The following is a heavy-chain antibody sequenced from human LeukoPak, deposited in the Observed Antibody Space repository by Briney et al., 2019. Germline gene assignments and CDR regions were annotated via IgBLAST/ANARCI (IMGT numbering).Heavy chain of an antibody. J-gene: IGHJ6*03. V-gene: IGHV1-2*02. CDR1: GYTFTGYY. CDR3: ARDNWNISYYYYMDV. Sequence: GASVKVSCKASGYTFTGYYMHWVRQAPGQGLEWMGWINTNSDGTNYAQKFQGRVTMTRDTSISTAYMELSRLRSDDTAVYYCARDNWNISYYYYMDVWGKGTTVTVSS. CDR2: INTNSDGT. D-gene: IGHD1/OR15-1a*01.